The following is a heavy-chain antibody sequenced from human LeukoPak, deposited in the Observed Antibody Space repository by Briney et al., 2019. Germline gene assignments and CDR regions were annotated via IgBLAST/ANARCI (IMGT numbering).Heavy chain of an antibody. CDR3: AKVTGDYYDTSGAFDY. Sequence: GGSLRLSCAASGFILSSYGMHWVRQAPGKGLEWVARIWHDGSNDDYADSVKGRFTISRDNSKNTLYLQMNSLRAEDTAIYYCAKVTGDYYDTSGAFDYWGQGTLVTVSS. D-gene: IGHD3-22*01. V-gene: IGHV3-33*06. J-gene: IGHJ4*02. CDR1: GFILSSYG. CDR2: IWHDGSND.